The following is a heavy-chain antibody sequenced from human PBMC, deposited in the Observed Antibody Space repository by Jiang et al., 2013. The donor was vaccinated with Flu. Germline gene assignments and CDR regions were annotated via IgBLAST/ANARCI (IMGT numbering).Heavy chain of an antibody. J-gene: IGHJ4*02. Sequence: KFQGRVTITADESTSTAYMELSSLRSEDTAVYYCARGPPTTVPRGYYFDYWGQGTLVTVSS. CDR3: ARGPPTTVPRGYYFDY. V-gene: IGHV1-69*01. D-gene: IGHD4-17*01.